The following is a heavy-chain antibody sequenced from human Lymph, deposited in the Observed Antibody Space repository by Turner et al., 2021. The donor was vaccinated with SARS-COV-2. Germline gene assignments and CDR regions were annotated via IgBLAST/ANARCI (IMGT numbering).Heavy chain of an antibody. CDR2: ISSSSSYR. CDR1: AFTFSTYS. J-gene: IGHJ4*02. V-gene: IGHV3-21*01. Sequence: EVQLVESGGGLVKPGGSLRLPCSASAFTFSTYSMNWFRQAPGKGVEWISSISSSSSYRYYADSVKGRFTISRDDAKNSLYLQMNSLRAEDTAVYYCARDIPTTADYFDYWGQGTLVTVSS. D-gene: IGHD4-17*01. CDR3: ARDIPTTADYFDY.